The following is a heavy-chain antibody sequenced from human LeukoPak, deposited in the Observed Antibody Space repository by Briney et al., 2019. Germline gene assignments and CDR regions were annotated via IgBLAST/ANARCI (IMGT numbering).Heavy chain of an antibody. CDR3: ARARTTYRYSSGWYFDY. V-gene: IGHV4-30-4*08. CDR1: GGSISSGDYY. Sequence: SETLSLTCTVSGGSISSGDYYWSWIRQPPGKGLEWIGYIYYSGSTYYNPSLKSRVTITVDTSKNQFPLKLSSVTAADTAVYYCARARTTYRYSSGWYFDYWGQGTLVTVSS. D-gene: IGHD6-19*01. J-gene: IGHJ4*02. CDR2: IYYSGST.